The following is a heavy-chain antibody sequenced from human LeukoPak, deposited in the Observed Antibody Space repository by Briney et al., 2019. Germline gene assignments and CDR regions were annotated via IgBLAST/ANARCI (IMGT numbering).Heavy chain of an antibody. CDR1: GFTFSSYG. J-gene: IGHJ6*03. V-gene: IGHV3-23*01. CDR3: AKGEVLLWFGEVDYYYYMDV. D-gene: IGHD3-10*01. Sequence: GGSLRLSCAASGFTFSSYGMSWVRQAPGKGLEWVSAISGSGGSTYYADSVKGRFTISRDNSKNTLYLQMNSLRAEDTAVYYCAKGEVLLWFGEVDYYYYMDVWGKGTTVTISS. CDR2: ISGSGGST.